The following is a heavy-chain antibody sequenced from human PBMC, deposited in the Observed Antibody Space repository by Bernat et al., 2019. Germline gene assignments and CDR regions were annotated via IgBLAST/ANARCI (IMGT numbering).Heavy chain of an antibody. Sequence: EVQLVESGGGLVQPEGFLRLPCAASGFTFSNYWMTWVRQAPGKGLEWVANIKQDGSVKFYVDSVEGGFTISRDNAKNSLYLQMHSLTTDDTAVYFCARGSSGSWHTANIYWGLGPRVTVSA. CDR1: GFTFSNYW. J-gene: IGHJ4*02. V-gene: IGHV3-7*03. CDR3: ARGSSGSWHTANIY. CDR2: IKQDGSVK. D-gene: IGHD6-19*01.